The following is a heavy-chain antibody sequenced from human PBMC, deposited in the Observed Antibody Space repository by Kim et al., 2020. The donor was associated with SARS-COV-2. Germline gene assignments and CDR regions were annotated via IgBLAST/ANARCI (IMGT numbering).Heavy chain of an antibody. D-gene: IGHD5-18*01. CDR3: ARVRGYSYGDLDY. Sequence: GGSLRLSCAASGFTFSSYGMHWVRQAPGKGLEWVAVISYDGSNKYYADSVKGRFTISRDNSKNTLYLQMNSLRAEDTAVYYCARVRGYSYGDLDYWGQGTLVTVSS. J-gene: IGHJ4*02. V-gene: IGHV3-33*05. CDR1: GFTFSSYG. CDR2: ISYDGSNK.